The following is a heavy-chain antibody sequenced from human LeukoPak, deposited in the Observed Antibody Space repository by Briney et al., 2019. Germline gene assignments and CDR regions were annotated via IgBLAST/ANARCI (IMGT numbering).Heavy chain of an antibody. CDR3: ARQGSGYSPTYYYMDV. CDR1: GGTFSSYA. V-gene: IGHV1-69*06. D-gene: IGHD5-18*01. CDR2: IIPIFGTA. Sequence: SVKVSCKASGGTFSSYAISWVRQAPGQGLEWMGGIIPIFGTANYAQKFQGRVTITADKSTSTAYMELSSLRSEDTAVYYCARQGSGYSPTYYYMDVWGKGTTVTISS. J-gene: IGHJ6*03.